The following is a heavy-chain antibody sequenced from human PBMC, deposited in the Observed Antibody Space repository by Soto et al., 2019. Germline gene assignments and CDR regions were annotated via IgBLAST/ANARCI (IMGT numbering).Heavy chain of an antibody. Sequence: ASVKVSCKASGYTFTTHAMHWVRQAPGQSLEWMGWINGGTGQTKHSQRFQGRVIFTRDTSASTAYMELSSLRSEDTAVYYCARGKGMEENYYYYGLDIWGQGTTVTVSS. CDR2: INGGTGQT. V-gene: IGHV1-3*01. D-gene: IGHD1-1*01. J-gene: IGHJ6*02. CDR3: ARGKGMEENYYYYGLDI. CDR1: GYTFTTHA.